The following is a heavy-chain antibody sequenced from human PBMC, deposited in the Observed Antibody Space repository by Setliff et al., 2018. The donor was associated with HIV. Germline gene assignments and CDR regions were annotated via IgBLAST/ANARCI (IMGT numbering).Heavy chain of an antibody. CDR3: ARAPRGVGSSSHFDY. J-gene: IGHJ4*02. Sequence: ASVKVSCKASGYTFSNYDINWVRQATGQGLEWMGWMNPNSGNTGYAQKFQGRVTMTRNTSISTAYMQLSSLRSEDTAVYFCARAPRGVGSSSHFDYWGRGTLVTSPQ. D-gene: IGHD2-2*01. V-gene: IGHV1-8*02. CDR1: GYTFSNYD. CDR2: MNPNSGNT.